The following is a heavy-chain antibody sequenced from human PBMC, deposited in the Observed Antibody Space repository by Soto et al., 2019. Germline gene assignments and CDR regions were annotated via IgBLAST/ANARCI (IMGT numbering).Heavy chain of an antibody. Sequence: PSETLSLTCAVYGGSFSGYYWSWIRQPPGKGLEWIGEINHSGSTNYNPSLKSRVTISVDTSKNQFSLKLSSVTAADTAVYYCARRTTREGYYYGMDVWGQGTTGTVYS. D-gene: IGHD4-4*01. CDR2: INHSGST. J-gene: IGHJ6*02. V-gene: IGHV4-34*01. CDR1: GGSFSGYY. CDR3: ARRTTREGYYYGMDV.